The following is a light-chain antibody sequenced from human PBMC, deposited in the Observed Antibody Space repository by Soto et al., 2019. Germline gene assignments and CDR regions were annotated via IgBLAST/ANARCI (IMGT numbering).Light chain of an antibody. CDR1: NIGSKS. CDR3: QVWDSSSDHPWV. J-gene: IGLJ3*02. Sequence: SYELTQPPSVSVAPGKTARITCWGNNIGSKSGHWYQQKPGQAPVLVIYYDSDRPSGIPERFSGSNSGNTATLTISRVEAGDEADYYWQVWDSSSDHPWVFGGGTKLTVL. V-gene: IGLV3-21*04. CDR2: YDS.